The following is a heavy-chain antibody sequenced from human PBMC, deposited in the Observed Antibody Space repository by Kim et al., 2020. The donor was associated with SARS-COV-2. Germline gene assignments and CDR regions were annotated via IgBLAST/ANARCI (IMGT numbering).Heavy chain of an antibody. CDR1: GFTFSSYG. V-gene: IGHV3-33*01. CDR2: IWYDGSNK. CDR3: ARAGAYGDYFDY. Sequence: GGSLRLSCAASGFTFSSYGMHWVRQAPGKGLEWVAVIWYDGSNKYYADSVKGRFTISRDNSKNTLYLQMNSLRAEDTAVSYCARAGAYGDYFDYWGQGTLVTVSS. J-gene: IGHJ4*02. D-gene: IGHD4-17*01.